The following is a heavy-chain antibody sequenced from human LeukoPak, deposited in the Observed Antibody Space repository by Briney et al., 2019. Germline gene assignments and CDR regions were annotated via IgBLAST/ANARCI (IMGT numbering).Heavy chain of an antibody. V-gene: IGHV3-48*03. CDR2: ISSSGTI. CDR3: ARRYCSSTSCTLDF. Sequence: GGSLRLSCAASGFTFSTYNMNWIRQAPGKGLEWVSYISSSGTIYYADSVKGRFIISRDNAKNSLYLQMNSLRAEDTAVYYCARRYCSSTSCTLDFWGQGALVTVSS. J-gene: IGHJ4*02. D-gene: IGHD2-2*01. CDR1: GFTFSTYN.